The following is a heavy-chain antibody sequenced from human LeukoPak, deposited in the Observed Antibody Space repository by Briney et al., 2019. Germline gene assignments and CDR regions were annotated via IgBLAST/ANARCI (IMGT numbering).Heavy chain of an antibody. D-gene: IGHD5-18*01. CDR2: ISSSSSTI. CDR1: GFTFSSYS. J-gene: IGHJ4*02. CDR3: ARAFRYSYGKFDY. Sequence: GGSLRLSCAASGFTFSSYSMNWVRQAPGKGLEWVSYISSSSSTIYYADSVKGRFTISRDNAKNSLYLQMNSLRAEDTAVYYCARAFRYSYGKFDYWGQGTLVTVSS. V-gene: IGHV3-48*04.